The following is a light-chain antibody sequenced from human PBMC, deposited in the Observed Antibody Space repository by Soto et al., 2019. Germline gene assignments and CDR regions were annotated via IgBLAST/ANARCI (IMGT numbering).Light chain of an antibody. CDR2: KTS. V-gene: IGKV1-5*03. J-gene: IGKJ1*01. Sequence: DIHMTQYPSTMSASVGDRVTITCRASQSITMWLAWYQQKPGKAPNLLIYKTSSLESGVPSRFSGSGSGTEFTLTISSLQPDDFATYYCQHWTDYSWTFGQGTKVEVK. CDR3: QHWTDYSWT. CDR1: QSITMW.